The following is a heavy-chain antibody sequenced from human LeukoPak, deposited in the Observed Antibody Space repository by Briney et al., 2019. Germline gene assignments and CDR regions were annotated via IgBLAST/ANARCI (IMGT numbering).Heavy chain of an antibody. D-gene: IGHD3-22*01. J-gene: IGHJ4*02. Sequence: SVKVSCKASGGTLSSHAISWVRQAPGQGLEWMGRIIPIFGTANYAQKFQGRVTITTDESTSTAYMELSSLRSEDTAVYYCARGRDSSGYYYYTKLGFDYWGQGTLVTVSS. CDR1: GGTLSSHA. V-gene: IGHV1-69*05. CDR2: IIPIFGTA. CDR3: ARGRDSSGYYYYTKLGFDY.